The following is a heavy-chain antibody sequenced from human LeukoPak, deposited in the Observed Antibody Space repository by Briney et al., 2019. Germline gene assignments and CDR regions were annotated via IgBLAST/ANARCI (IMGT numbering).Heavy chain of an antibody. CDR2: ISSSSSYI. CDR1: GFTFSSYS. CDR3: ASSLNYYDGSGYLLNMDV. Sequence: GGSLRLSCAASGFTFSSYSMNWVRQAPGKGLEWVSSISSSSSYIYYADSVKGRFTISRDNAKNSLYLQMNSLRAEDTAVYYCASSLNYYDGSGYLLNMDVWGQGTTVTVSS. J-gene: IGHJ6*02. V-gene: IGHV3-21*01. D-gene: IGHD3-22*01.